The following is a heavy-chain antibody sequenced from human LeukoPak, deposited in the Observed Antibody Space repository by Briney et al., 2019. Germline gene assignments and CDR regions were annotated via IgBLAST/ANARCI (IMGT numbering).Heavy chain of an antibody. CDR1: GYTFTSYA. D-gene: IGHD2-8*01. Sequence: VASVKVSCTASGYTFTSYAMHWVRQAPGQRLEWMGWINAGNGNTKYSQKFQGRVTITRDTSADTAYMELSSLRSEDTAVYYCARLKYCTNGVCYAGFDYWGQGTLVTVSS. CDR2: INAGNGNT. J-gene: IGHJ4*02. V-gene: IGHV1-3*01. CDR3: ARLKYCTNGVCYAGFDY.